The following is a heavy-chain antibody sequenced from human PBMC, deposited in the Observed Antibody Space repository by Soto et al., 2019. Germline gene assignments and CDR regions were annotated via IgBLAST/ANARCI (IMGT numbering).Heavy chain of an antibody. J-gene: IGHJ5*02. CDR1: GYTFTGYY. V-gene: IGHV1-2*02. CDR2: INPSSGGT. CDR3: ARGRYSYGSNWFDP. D-gene: IGHD5-18*01. Sequence: ASVKVSCKASGYTFTGYYIHWVRQAPGQGLEWMGWINPSSGGTNYAQKFQGRVTMTRDTSISTAYMELSRLRSDDTAVYYCARGRYSYGSNWFDPWGQGTLVTVSS.